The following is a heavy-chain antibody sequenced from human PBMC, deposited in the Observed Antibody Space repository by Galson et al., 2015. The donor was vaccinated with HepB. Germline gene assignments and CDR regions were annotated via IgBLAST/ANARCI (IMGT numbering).Heavy chain of an antibody. V-gene: IGHV1-46*01. CDR3: ARSDNIAVPMRPFDY. D-gene: IGHD6-19*01. Sequence: SVKISCKASGYTFTSYYMHWVRQAPGQGLEWMGIINPSGGSTSYAQKFQGRVTMTRDTSTSTVYMELSSLRSEDTAVYYCARSDNIAVPMRPFDYWGQGTLVTVSS. CDR1: GYTFTSYY. CDR2: INPSGGST. J-gene: IGHJ4*02.